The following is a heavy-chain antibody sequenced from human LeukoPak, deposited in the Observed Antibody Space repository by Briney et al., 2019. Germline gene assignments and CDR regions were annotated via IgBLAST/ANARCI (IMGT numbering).Heavy chain of an antibody. V-gene: IGHV3-30*02. CDR3: AKGGPDYDILTGYQKGTYYFDY. D-gene: IGHD3-9*01. J-gene: IGHJ4*02. Sequence: GGSLRLSCAASGFTFSSYGMHWVRQAPGKGLEWVAFIRYDGSNKYYADSVKGRLTISRDNSKNTLYLQMNSLRAEDTAVYYCAKGGPDYDILTGYQKGTYYFDYWGQGTLVTVSS. CDR1: GFTFSSYG. CDR2: IRYDGSNK.